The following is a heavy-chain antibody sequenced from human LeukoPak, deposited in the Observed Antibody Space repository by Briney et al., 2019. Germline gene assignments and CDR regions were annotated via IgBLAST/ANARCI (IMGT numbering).Heavy chain of an antibody. CDR1: GGSITIGTT. CDR3: ARESALFAGAHDAFEI. CDR2: IHATGDT. D-gene: IGHD3-16*01. J-gene: IGHJ3*02. Sequence: SQTLSLTCTLSGGSITIGTTAWNWIRQPAGKGLDWIGHIHATGDTKYNPSLKRRVTQSIQTSKNQLSRKMKSVTAAETAVYCARESALFAGAHDAFEIWGHGTTVIVSS. V-gene: IGHV4-61*09.